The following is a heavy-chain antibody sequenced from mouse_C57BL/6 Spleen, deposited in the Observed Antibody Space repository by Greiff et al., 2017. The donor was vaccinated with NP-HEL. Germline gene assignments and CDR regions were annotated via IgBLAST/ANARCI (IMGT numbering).Heavy chain of an antibody. V-gene: IGHV1-18*01. CDR3: ARSDYDYSYYFDY. CDR1: GYTFTDYN. D-gene: IGHD2-4*01. CDR2: INPNNGGT. J-gene: IGHJ2*01. Sequence: EVQLQQSGPELVKPGASVKIPCKASGYTFTDYNMDWVKQSHGKSLEWIGDINPNNGGTIYNQKFKGKATLTVDKSSSTAYMELRSLTSEDTAVYYCARSDYDYSYYFDYWGQGTTLTVSS.